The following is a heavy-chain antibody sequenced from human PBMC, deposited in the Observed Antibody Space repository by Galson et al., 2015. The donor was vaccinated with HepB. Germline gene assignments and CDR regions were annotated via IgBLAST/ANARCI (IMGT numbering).Heavy chain of an antibody. Sequence: SLRLSCAASGFTFSSYTMNWVRQTPGKGLQWLSYISTNGATIHYADSVKGRFTIARDNAKNAVWLQMSSLRAEDTAVYYCASNLDIVVVPAAIPNNNYYYYGMDVWGQGTTVTVSS. J-gene: IGHJ6*02. V-gene: IGHV3-48*04. CDR3: ASNLDIVVVPAAIPNNNYYYYGMDV. CDR2: ISTNGATI. D-gene: IGHD2-2*02. CDR1: GFTFSSYT.